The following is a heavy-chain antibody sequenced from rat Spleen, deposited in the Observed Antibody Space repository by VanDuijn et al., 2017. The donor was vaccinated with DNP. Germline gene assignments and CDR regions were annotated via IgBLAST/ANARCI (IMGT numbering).Heavy chain of an antibody. CDR3: ATGRYNYDAMDA. J-gene: IGHJ4*01. Sequence: EVQLVASGGGLVQPGRSLKLSCEASGFTFSDYNMVWVRQAPKKGLEWVATISYDGTTTYYRDSVKGRFTISRDNGESTLYLQMDSLRSEDTATYYCATGRYNYDAMDAWGQGTSVTVSS. D-gene: IGHD1-5*01. CDR2: ISYDGTTT. V-gene: IGHV5-7*01. CDR1: GFTFSDYN.